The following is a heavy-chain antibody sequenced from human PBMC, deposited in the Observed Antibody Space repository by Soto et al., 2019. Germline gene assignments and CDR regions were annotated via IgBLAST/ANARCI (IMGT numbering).Heavy chain of an antibody. CDR1: GFSLRNYG. CDR2: ISNSGGTI. CDR3: ARLQGDNSGTYGMDV. V-gene: IGHV3-23*01. D-gene: IGHD3-10*01. J-gene: IGHJ6*02. Sequence: EVQLLESGGGLVQPGGSLRLSCAASGFSLRNYGMNWVRQAPGKGLEWVSVISNSGGTIKYADSVKGRFTISRDNFQSKEYLELNSLRAEDTAVYYCARLQGDNSGTYGMDVWGQGTTVTVS.